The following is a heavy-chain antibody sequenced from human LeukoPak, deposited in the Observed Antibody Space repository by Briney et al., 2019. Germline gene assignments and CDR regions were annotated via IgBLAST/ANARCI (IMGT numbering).Heavy chain of an antibody. J-gene: IGHJ4*02. CDR3: ATSPPSLGYCSGGSCYGWRY. D-gene: IGHD2-15*01. CDR1: GFTFSNYA. Sequence: PGGSLRLSCAASGFTFSNYAMHWVRQAPGKGLEWVTVILYDGSNKYYADSVKGRFTISRDNSKNALYLQMNNLRPEDTAVYYCATSPPSLGYCSGGSCYGWRYWGQGTLVTVSS. V-gene: IGHV3-30*04. CDR2: ILYDGSNK.